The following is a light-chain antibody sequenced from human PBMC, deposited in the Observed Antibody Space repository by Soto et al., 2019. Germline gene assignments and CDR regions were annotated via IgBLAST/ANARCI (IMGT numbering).Light chain of an antibody. J-gene: IGKJ5*01. Sequence: AIQWTHSPSSLYASVGDRVTLTCRSSQGISSYLGWYQQQPGKAPKLLIYAASSLESGVPSRFSGSGSGGDFTLAISSLRAEDFATYYCQQLKNYEITFGQGTRLEIK. CDR1: QGISSY. CDR2: AAS. CDR3: QQLKNYEIT. V-gene: IGKV1D-13*01.